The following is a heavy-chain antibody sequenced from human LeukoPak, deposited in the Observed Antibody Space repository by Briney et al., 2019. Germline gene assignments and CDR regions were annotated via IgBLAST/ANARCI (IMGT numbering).Heavy chain of an antibody. Sequence: GGSLRLSCAASRFTFSTYSMNWVRQAPGRGLEWVSYISGTGTDIYYRDSVKGRFTVARDNAKNSLFLHRTNLRAEDMAVYYCVRNDGDNAFDIWGQGTMVTVSP. J-gene: IGHJ3*02. V-gene: IGHV3-48*01. CDR1: RFTFSTYS. D-gene: IGHD4-17*01. CDR3: VRNDGDNAFDI. CDR2: ISGTGTDI.